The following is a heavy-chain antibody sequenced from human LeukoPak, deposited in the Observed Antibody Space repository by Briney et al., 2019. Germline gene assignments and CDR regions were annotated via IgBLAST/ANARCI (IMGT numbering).Heavy chain of an antibody. D-gene: IGHD3-10*01. Sequence: GGSLRLSCAASGFTFSDYYMSWIRQAPGKGLECVSYISSSSSYTNYADSVKGRFTISRDNAKNSLYLQMNSLRAEGTAVYYCAREFSHYYGSGSYRYYFDYWGQGTLVTVSS. CDR3: AREFSHYYGSGSYRYYFDY. CDR2: ISSSSSYT. V-gene: IGHV3-11*06. CDR1: GFTFSDYY. J-gene: IGHJ4*02.